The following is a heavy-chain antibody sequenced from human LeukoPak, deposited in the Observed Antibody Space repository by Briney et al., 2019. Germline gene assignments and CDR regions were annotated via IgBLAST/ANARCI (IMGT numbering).Heavy chain of an antibody. CDR1: GFTSSSYA. V-gene: IGHV3-23*01. J-gene: IGHJ4*02. Sequence: PGGSLRLSCAASGFTSSSYAMSWVRQAPGKGLEWVSAISGSGGSTYYADSVKGRFTISRDNSKNTLYLQMNSLRAEDTAVYYCAKDIQLLPGLYYFDYWGQGTLVTVSS. CDR2: ISGSGGST. D-gene: IGHD2-15*01. CDR3: AKDIQLLPGLYYFDY.